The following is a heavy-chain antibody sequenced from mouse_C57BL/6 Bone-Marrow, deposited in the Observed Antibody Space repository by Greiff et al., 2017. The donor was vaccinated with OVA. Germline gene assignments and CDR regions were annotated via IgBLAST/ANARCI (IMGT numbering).Heavy chain of an antibody. J-gene: IGHJ4*01. CDR3: ARERRWLLYAMDY. Sequence: QVQLQQPGAELVKPGASVKLSCKASGYTFTSYWMHWVKQRPGQGLEWIGMIHPNSGSTNYNEKFKSKATLTVDKSSSTAYMQLSSLTSEDSAVYYCARERRWLLYAMDYWGQGTSVTVSS. D-gene: IGHD2-3*01. CDR1: GYTFTSYW. V-gene: IGHV1-64*01. CDR2: IHPNSGST.